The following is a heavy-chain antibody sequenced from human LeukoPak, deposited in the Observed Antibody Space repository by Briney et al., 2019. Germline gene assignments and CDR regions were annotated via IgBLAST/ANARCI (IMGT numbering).Heavy chain of an antibody. Sequence: PSETLSLTCAVYGGSFSGYYWSWIRQPPGKGLEWIGEINHSGSTNYNPSLKSRVTISVDTSKNQFSLKLSSVTAADTAVYYCAREGDSYALDVFYIWGQGKMVTVSS. CDR2: INHSGST. CDR3: AREGDSYALDVFYI. J-gene: IGHJ3*02. V-gene: IGHV4-34*01. CDR1: GGSFSGYY. D-gene: IGHD5-18*01.